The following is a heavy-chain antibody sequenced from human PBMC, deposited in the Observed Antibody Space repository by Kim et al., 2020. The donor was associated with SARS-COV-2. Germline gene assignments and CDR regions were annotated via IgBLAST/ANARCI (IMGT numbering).Heavy chain of an antibody. CDR1: GGSFSGYY. J-gene: IGHJ4*02. V-gene: IGHV4-34*01. D-gene: IGHD1-1*01. Sequence: SETLSLTCAVYGGSFSGYYWSWIRQPPGKGLEWIGEINHSGSTNYNPSLKSRVTISVDTSKNQFSLKLSSVTAADTAVYYCARVPLAAPGFAGFDYWGQGTLVTVSS. CDR3: ARVPLAAPGFAGFDY. CDR2: INHSGST.